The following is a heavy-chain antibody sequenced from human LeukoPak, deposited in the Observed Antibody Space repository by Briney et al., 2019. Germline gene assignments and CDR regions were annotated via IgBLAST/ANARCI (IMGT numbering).Heavy chain of an antibody. J-gene: IGHJ4*02. V-gene: IGHV3-23*01. CDR2: ISGGGGST. CDR1: GFAFNSYA. Sequence: GGSLRLSCAASGFAFNSYAMSWVRQAPGKGLEWVSAISGGGGSTYYADSVKGRFTISRDNSKNTLYLQMSSLRAEDTAVYYCAKDSATSTVVRRYFDYWGQGTLVTVSS. CDR3: AKDSATSTVVRRYFDY. D-gene: IGHD4-23*01.